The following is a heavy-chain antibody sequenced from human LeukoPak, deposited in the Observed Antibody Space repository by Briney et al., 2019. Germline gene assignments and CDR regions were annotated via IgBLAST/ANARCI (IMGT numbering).Heavy chain of an antibody. V-gene: IGHV4-59*12. CDR3: ARVQETYGGVAFDI. J-gene: IGHJ3*02. CDR1: GGSISNYY. Sequence: PSETLSLTCTVSGGSISNYYWSWIRQPPGKGLEWIGYIYYSGSTYYNPSLKSRVTISVDTSKNQFSLKLSSVTAADTAVYYCARVQETYGGVAFDIWAQGKRFTVS. D-gene: IGHD2-8*02. CDR2: IYYSGST.